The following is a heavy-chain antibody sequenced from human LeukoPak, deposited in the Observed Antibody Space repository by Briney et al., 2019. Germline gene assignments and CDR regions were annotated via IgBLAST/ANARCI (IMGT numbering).Heavy chain of an antibody. CDR3: ARSRSYSRSPFDY. CDR1: GYSFTTYW. D-gene: IGHD3-10*01. V-gene: IGHV5-51*01. CDR2: IYPGDSDT. J-gene: IGHJ4*02. Sequence: AESLQISCKGSGYSFTTYWIGWVRQMPGKGLEWMGIIYPGDSDTTYSPSFQGQVTISADKSISTAYLQWSSLKASDTAMYYCARSRSYSRSPFDYCGQRTVFTVSS.